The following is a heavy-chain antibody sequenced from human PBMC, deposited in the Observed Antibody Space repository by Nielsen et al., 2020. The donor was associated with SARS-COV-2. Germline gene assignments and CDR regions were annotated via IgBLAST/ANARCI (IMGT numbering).Heavy chain of an antibody. CDR1: GFTFSSYG. D-gene: IGHD3-9*01. Sequence: GGSLRLSCAASGFTFSSYGMHWVRQAPGKGLEWVAVISYDGSNKYYADSVKGRFTISRDNSKNTLYLQMNSLRAEDTAVYYCAKGSLDWDFDYWGQGTLVTVSS. J-gene: IGHJ4*02. CDR2: ISYDGSNK. V-gene: IGHV3-30*18. CDR3: AKGSLDWDFDY.